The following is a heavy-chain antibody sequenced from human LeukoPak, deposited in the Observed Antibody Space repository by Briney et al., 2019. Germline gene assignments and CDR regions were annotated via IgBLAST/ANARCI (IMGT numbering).Heavy chain of an antibody. V-gene: IGHV3-23*01. CDR3: VREAGYCASVCLKSNWFDP. CDR2: ISGSGGST. D-gene: IGHD2-21*02. Sequence: PGGSLRLSCAASGFTFSSYAMSWVRQAPGKGLEWVSAISGSGGSTYYADSVKGRFTISRDNSKNTLYLQMNSLRAEDTAVYYCVREAGYCASVCLKSNWFDPWGQGTLVTVSS. J-gene: IGHJ5*02. CDR1: GFTFSSYA.